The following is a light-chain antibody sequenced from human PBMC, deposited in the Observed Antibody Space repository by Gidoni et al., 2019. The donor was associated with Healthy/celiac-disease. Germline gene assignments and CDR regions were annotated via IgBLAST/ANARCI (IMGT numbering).Light chain of an antibody. V-gene: IGLV1-40*01. CDR1: SSNIGAGYD. CDR3: RSYDSSLSGVV. Sequence: QSVLTQPPSVSGAPGQRVTIACTGSSSNIGAGYDVHWYQQLPGPAPKLLIYGNSNRPSGVPDRFSGSKSGTSASLAITGLQAEDEADYYCRSYDSSLSGVVFGGGTKLTVL. J-gene: IGLJ2*01. CDR2: GNS.